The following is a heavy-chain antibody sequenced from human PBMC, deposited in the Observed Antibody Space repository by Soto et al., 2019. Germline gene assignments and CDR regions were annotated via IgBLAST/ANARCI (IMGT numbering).Heavy chain of an antibody. CDR2: INHSGST. CDR3: ALGNFDAFDI. CDR1: GGSFSGYY. V-gene: IGHV4-34*01. Sequence: LSLTWAVYGGSFSGYYWSWIRQPPGKGLEWIGEINHSGSTNYNPSLKSRVTISVDTSKNQFSLKLSSVTAADTAVYYCALGNFDAFDIWGQGTMVTVSS. J-gene: IGHJ3*02.